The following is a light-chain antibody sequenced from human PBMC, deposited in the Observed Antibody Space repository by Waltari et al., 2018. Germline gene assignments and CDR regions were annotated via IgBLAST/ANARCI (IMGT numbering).Light chain of an antibody. CDR1: SSNIGTAH. CDR2: DNS. CDR3: GTWDHSLHGVV. V-gene: IGLV1-51*01. Sequence: QSVLTQPPSVSAAPGQKVTISCSGNSSNIGTAHVSWFQQLPGTVPKVVIYDNSERPPGIPDRFSGSNAGTSATLGSTGLQTVDEACYYCGTWDHSLHGVVFGGGTELTVL. J-gene: IGLJ2*01.